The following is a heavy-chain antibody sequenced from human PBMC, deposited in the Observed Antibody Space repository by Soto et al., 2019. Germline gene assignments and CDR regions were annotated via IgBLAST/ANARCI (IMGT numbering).Heavy chain of an antibody. Sequence: EVQLLESGGGLVQPGGSLRLSCAASGFTFSSYAMSWVRQAPGKGLEWVSAISGSGGSTYYADSVKGRFTISSDNSKNTLYLQMNSLRAEDTAVYYCANTIGIAVAYDYWGQGTLVTVSS. CDR3: ANTIGIAVAYDY. CDR1: GFTFSSYA. D-gene: IGHD6-19*01. J-gene: IGHJ4*02. CDR2: ISGSGGST. V-gene: IGHV3-23*01.